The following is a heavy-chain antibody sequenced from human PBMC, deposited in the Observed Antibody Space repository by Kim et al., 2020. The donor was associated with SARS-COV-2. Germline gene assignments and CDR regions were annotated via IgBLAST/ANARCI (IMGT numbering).Heavy chain of an antibody. CDR3: ARDWQWQRDY. Sequence: GGFLRLSCVASGFTFSSSNMNWVRQAPGKGLEWVSHISTTSITYYADSVKGRFTISRDNARNSVYLQMYSLRDEDTAVYYCARDWQWQRDYWGQGALVTVSS. CDR1: GFTFSSSN. D-gene: IGHD6-19*01. V-gene: IGHV3-48*02. J-gene: IGHJ4*02. CDR2: ISTTSIT.